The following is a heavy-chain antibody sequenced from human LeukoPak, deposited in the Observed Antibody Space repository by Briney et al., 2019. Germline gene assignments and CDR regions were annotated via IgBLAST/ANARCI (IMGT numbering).Heavy chain of an antibody. V-gene: IGHV3-23*01. CDR3: AKESLYCSGGSCYSSFLPLDY. J-gene: IGHJ4*02. CDR2: ISGSGGST. Sequence: GGSLRLSCAASRFTFSSYAMSWVRQAPGKGLEWVSAISGSGGSTYYADSVKGRFTISRDNSKNTLYLQMNSLRAEDTAVYYCAKESLYCSGGSCYSSFLPLDYWGQGTLVTVSS. D-gene: IGHD2-15*01. CDR1: RFTFSSYA.